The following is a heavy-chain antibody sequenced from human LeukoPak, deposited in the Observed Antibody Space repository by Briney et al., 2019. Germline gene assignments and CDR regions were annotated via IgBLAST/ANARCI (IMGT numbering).Heavy chain of an antibody. CDR2: ISSSSSTI. CDR1: GFTFSSYI. V-gene: IGHV3-48*02. CDR3: ARCIVATHDAFDI. Sequence: QPGGSLRLSCAASGFTFSSYIMNWVRQAPGKGLEWVSYISSSSSTIYYADSVKGRFTISRDNAKNSLYLQMNSLRDEDTAVYYCARCIVATHDAFDIWGQGTMVTVSS. J-gene: IGHJ3*02. D-gene: IGHD5-12*01.